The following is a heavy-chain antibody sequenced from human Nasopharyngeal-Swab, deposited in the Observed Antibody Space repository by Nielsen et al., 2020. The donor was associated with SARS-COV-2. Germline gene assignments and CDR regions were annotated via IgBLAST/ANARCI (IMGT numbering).Heavy chain of an antibody. D-gene: IGHD6-19*01. J-gene: IGHJ3*02. CDR3: ARDDSGWNRGAFDI. CDR1: GFTFSSYS. V-gene: IGHV3-48*02. Sequence: GGSLRLSCAASGFTFSSYSMNWVRQAPGKGLEWVSYISSSSSTIYYADSVKGRFTTSRDNAKNSLYLQMNSLRDEDTAVYYCARDDSGWNRGAFDIWGQGTMVTVSS. CDR2: ISSSSSTI.